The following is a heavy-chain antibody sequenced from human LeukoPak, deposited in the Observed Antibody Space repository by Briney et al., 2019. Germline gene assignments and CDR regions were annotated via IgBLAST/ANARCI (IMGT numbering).Heavy chain of an antibody. CDR1: GGSFSGYY. D-gene: IGHD2-15*01. V-gene: IGHV4-34*01. J-gene: IGHJ4*02. CDR3: ARVKSGSVDY. Sequence: SETLSLTCAVYGGSFSGYYWSWIRQPPGKGLEWIGEINHSGSTNYNPSLKSRVTISVDTSKNQFSLKLSSVTAADTAVYYCARVKSGSVDYWGQGTLVTVSS. CDR2: INHSGST.